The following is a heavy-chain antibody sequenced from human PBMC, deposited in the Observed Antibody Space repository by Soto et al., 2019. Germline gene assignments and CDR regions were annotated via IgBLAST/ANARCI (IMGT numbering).Heavy chain of an antibody. V-gene: IGHV4-39*01. J-gene: IGHJ4*02. CDR3: ANSYGDYVSY. CDR2: IYYSGST. D-gene: IGHD4-17*01. Sequence: QLQLQESGPGLVKPSETLSLTCTVSGGSISSSTYYWGWIRQPPGKGLEWIGSIYYSGSTYYNPSLKSRVTISVDTSKNQFSLKLSSVTAADTAVYYCANSYGDYVSYWGQGTLGTVSS. CDR1: GGSISSSTYY.